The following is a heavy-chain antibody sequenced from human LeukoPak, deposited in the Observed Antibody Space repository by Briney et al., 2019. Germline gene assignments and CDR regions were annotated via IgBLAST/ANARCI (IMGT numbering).Heavy chain of an antibody. CDR2: IYSGGST. CDR1: GFTVSSNY. J-gene: IGHJ4*02. D-gene: IGHD3-10*01. V-gene: IGHV3-53*01. CDR3: ARASLLWFGELL. Sequence: PGGSLRLSCAASGFTVSSNYMSWVRQAPGKGLEWVSVIYSGGSTYYADSVKGRFTISRDNSKSTLYLQMNSLRAEDTAVYYCARASLLWFGELLWGQGTLVTVSS.